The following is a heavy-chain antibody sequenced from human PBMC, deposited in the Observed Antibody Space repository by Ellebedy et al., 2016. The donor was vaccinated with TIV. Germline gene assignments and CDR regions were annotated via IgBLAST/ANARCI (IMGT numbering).Heavy chain of an antibody. CDR1: GYSISSGYY. Sequence: MPGGSLRLSCTVSGYSISSGYYWGWIRQPPGKGLEWIGSIVHSGITYYNPSLKGRVTISVDTSKNQFSLKLSSVTAADTAVYYCGRMAAPNWFDPWGQGTLVTVSS. J-gene: IGHJ5*02. CDR3: GRMAAPNWFDP. CDR2: IVHSGIT. V-gene: IGHV4-38-2*02. D-gene: IGHD5-24*01.